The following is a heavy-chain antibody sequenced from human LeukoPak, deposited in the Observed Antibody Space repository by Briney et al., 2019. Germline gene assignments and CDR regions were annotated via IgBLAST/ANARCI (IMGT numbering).Heavy chain of an antibody. CDR2: IYSSGSTI. CDR1: GFTFSSYE. J-gene: IGHJ4*02. Sequence: GGSLRLSCAASGFTFSSYEMNWVRQAPGKGLEWVSYIYSSGSTIYYADSVKGRFTISRDNAKNSLYLQMNSLRAEDTAVYYCAREGGDGYNVGFDYWGQGTLVTVSS. D-gene: IGHD5-24*01. V-gene: IGHV3-48*03. CDR3: AREGGDGYNVGFDY.